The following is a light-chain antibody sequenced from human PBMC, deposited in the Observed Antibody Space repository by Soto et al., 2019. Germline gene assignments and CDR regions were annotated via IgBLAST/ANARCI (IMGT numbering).Light chain of an antibody. V-gene: IGKV3-11*01. Sequence: EVVLTQSPVTLSLSRGEIATLSCRASQSFRGLLAWYQQKPGQAPRLLIYDAYNRATGIPPRFSGSGSGTDFTLTISSLEPEDSAVYYCQQRHMWPITFGQGTRLEIK. CDR1: QSFRGL. J-gene: IGKJ5*01. CDR2: DAY. CDR3: QQRHMWPIT.